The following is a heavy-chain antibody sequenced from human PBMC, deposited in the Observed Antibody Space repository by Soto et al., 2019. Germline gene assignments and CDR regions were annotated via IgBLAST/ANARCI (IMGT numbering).Heavy chain of an antibody. Sequence: GESLKISCKGSGYSFTSCWIVWVRQMPWKGLEWMGIIHPSDFDTRYSPSFQGQVTISADKSISTAYLQWSSLRASDTAMYFCANHSTGYKDSWGQETLLTISS. D-gene: IGHD5-12*01. V-gene: IGHV5-51*01. CDR2: IHPSDFDT. CDR1: GYSFTSCW. CDR3: ANHSTGYKDS. J-gene: IGHJ5*01.